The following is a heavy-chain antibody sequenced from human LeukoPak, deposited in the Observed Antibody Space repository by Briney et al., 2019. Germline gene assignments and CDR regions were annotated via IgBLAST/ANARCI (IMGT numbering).Heavy chain of an antibody. D-gene: IGHD4-23*01. CDR1: GGSFSGYY. J-gene: IGHJ4*02. V-gene: IGHV4-34*01. CDR2: INHSGST. Sequence: LKPSETLSLTCAVYGGSFSGYYWSWIRQPPGKGLEWIGEINHSGSTNYNPSLKCRVTISVDTSKNQFSLKLSSVTAADTAVYYCARLSGSGLRWLKGNFDYWGQGTLVTVSS. CDR3: ARLSGSGLRWLKGNFDY.